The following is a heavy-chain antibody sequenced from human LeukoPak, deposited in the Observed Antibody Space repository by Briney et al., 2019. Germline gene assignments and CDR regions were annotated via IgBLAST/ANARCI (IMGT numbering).Heavy chain of an antibody. J-gene: IGHJ4*02. CDR3: AKDWLAAGNY. CDR2: ISYDGRNK. V-gene: IGHV3-30*18. Sequence: GRSLRLSCAASGFTFSSYGIHWVRQAPGKGLEWVAIISYDGRNKYYADSVKGRFTISRDNSKNTLYLQVNSLRAEDTAVYYCAKDWLAAGNYRGQGTLVTVSS. D-gene: IGHD6-25*01. CDR1: GFTFSSYG.